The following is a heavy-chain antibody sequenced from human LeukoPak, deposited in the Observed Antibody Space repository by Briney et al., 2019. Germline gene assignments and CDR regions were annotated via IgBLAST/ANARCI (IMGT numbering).Heavy chain of an antibody. CDR2: ISVYNGNT. CDR1: GYSFTRFG. D-gene: IGHD6-19*01. J-gene: IGHJ6*02. Sequence: ASVKVSCKASGYSFTRFGISWVRQAPGQGLEWMGWISVYNGNTHYAQNLQGRVTITADKSTSTAYMELSSLRSEDTAVYYCASLVAGTYYYYYGMDVWGQGTTVTVSS. CDR3: ASLVAGTYYYYYGMDV. V-gene: IGHV1-18*01.